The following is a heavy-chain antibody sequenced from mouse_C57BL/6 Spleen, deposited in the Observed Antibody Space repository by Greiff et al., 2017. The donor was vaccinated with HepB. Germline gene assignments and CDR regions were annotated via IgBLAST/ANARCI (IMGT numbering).Heavy chain of an antibody. Sequence: QVQLQQSGAELVRPGASVTLSCKASGYTFTDYEMHWVKQTPVHGLEWIGAIDPETGGTAYNQKFKGKAILTADKSSSTAYMELRSLTSEDSAVYYCTRDDYDKFAYGGQGTLVTVSA. CDR1: GYTFTDYE. CDR2: IDPETGGT. J-gene: IGHJ3*01. CDR3: TRDDYDKFAY. D-gene: IGHD2-4*01. V-gene: IGHV1-15*01.